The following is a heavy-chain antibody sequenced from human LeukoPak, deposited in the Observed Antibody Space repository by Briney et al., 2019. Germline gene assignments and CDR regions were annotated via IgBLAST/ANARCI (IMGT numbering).Heavy chain of an antibody. J-gene: IGHJ4*02. V-gene: IGHV3-7*01. CDR1: GFTFSSYW. CDR3: ARAPPLGLIDY. D-gene: IGHD7-27*01. CDR2: IKQDGSEK. Sequence: QAGGSLRLSFAASGFTFSSYWMSWVRQAPGKGLEWVANIKQDGSEKYYVDSVKGRFTISRDNAKNSLYLQMNSLRAEDTAVYYCARAPPLGLIDYWGQGTLVTVSS.